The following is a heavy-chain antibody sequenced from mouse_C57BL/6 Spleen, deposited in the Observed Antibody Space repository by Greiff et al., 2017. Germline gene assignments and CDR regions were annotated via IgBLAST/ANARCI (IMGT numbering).Heavy chain of an antibody. CDR3: ARRITTYAMDY. D-gene: IGHD1-1*01. CDR1: GYAFSSSW. CDR2: IYPGDGDT. Sequence: VQLVESGPELVKPGASVKISCKASGYAFSSSWMNWVKQRPGKGLEWIGRIYPGDGDTNYNGKFKGKATLTADKSSSTAYMQLSSLTSEDSAVYFCARRITTYAMDYWGQGTSVTVSS. J-gene: IGHJ4*01. V-gene: IGHV1-82*01.